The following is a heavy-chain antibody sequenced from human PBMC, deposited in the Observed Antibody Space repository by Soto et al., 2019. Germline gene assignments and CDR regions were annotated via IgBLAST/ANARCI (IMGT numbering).Heavy chain of an antibody. D-gene: IGHD2-21*02. CDR1: GYTFTSYG. J-gene: IGHJ3*02. CDR2: ISAYNGNT. CDR3: VSASNQYGGDGHAAFDI. V-gene: IGHV1-18*04. Sequence: ASVKVSCKASGYTFTSYGISWVRQAPGQGLEWMGWISAYNGNTNYAQKLQGRVTMTTDTSTSTAYMELRSLRSDDTAVYYCVSASNQYGGDGHAAFDIWGQGTMVTVSS.